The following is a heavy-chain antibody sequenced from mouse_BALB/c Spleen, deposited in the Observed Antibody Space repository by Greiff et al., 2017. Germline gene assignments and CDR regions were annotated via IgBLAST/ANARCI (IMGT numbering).Heavy chain of an antibody. CDR3: AREAFITTVVAYYFDY. CDR2: ISSGGST. V-gene: IGHV5-6-5*01. J-gene: IGHJ2*01. Sequence: EVKLMESGGGLVKPGGSLKLSCAASGFTFSSYAMSWVRQTPEKRLEWVASISSGGSTYYPDSVKGRFTISRDNARNILYLQMSSLRSEDTAMYYCAREAFITTVVAYYFDYWGQGTTLTVSS. D-gene: IGHD1-1*01. CDR1: GFTFSSYA.